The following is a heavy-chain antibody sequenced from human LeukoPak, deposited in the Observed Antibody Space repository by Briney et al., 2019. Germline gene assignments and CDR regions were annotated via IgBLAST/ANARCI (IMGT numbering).Heavy chain of an antibody. Sequence: GGSLRLSCAASGFTVSNYYMSWVRQAPGKGLEWVSIIYSGGSRYYADSVKGRFTISRDDSQNTLYLQMNSLRAEDTAVYYCARAGVIAIFDCWGQGTLVTVSS. CDR1: GFTVSNYY. CDR3: ARAGVIAIFDC. D-gene: IGHD2-21*01. CDR2: IYSGGSR. V-gene: IGHV3-66*02. J-gene: IGHJ4*02.